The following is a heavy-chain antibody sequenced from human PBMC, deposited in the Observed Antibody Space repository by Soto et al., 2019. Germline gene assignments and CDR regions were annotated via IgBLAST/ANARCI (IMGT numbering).Heavy chain of an antibody. CDR2: IYYSRST. CDR3: AREGTGIAAPHYFDY. J-gene: IGHJ4*02. CDR1: GGSISSGGYY. Sequence: QVQLQESGPGLVKPSQTLSLTCTVSGGSISSGGYYWSWIRQHPGKGMEWIGYIYYSRSTYYNPSLKSRVTISVDTSKNQFSLKLSSVTAADTAVYYGAREGTGIAAPHYFDYWGQGSLVTVSS. D-gene: IGHD6-6*01. V-gene: IGHV4-31*03.